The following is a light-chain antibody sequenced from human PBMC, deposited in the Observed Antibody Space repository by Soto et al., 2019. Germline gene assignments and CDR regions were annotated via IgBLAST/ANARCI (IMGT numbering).Light chain of an antibody. CDR3: SSYSSSNTVV. J-gene: IGLJ2*01. CDR1: SSDFGVSNY. Sequence: QSALTQPASVSGSPGQSITISCTGTSSDFGVSNYVSWYQQHPGKAPKLMIYEVSTRPSGVSDRFSGSKSGNTASLTVSGLQAEDEADYHCSSYSSSNTVVFGGGTKVTVL. V-gene: IGLV2-14*01. CDR2: EVS.